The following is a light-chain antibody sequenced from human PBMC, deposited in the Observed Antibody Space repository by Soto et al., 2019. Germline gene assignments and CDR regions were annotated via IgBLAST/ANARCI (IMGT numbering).Light chain of an antibody. Sequence: QSVLTQPPSVSAAPGQKVTISCSGSSSNIGNNYVSWYQQLPGTAPKLLIYDNNKRPSGIPDRFSGSKSGTSATLGITGLQTGDEAYYYCGTWDSSMSAVVFGGGTKFTVL. V-gene: IGLV1-51*01. CDR2: DNN. CDR3: GTWDSSMSAVV. CDR1: SSNIGNNY. J-gene: IGLJ2*01.